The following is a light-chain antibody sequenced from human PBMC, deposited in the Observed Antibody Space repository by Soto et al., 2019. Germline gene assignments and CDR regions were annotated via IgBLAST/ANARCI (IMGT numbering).Light chain of an antibody. Sequence: EIVLTQSPGTLSLSPGERATLSCRASQSVSSSYLAWYQQKPGQAPRLLIYGASSRATGIPDRFSGSGSGTDFTLTISRLEPEDFATYYCQQLDSYPRTFGPGTKVDIK. V-gene: IGKV3-20*01. CDR3: QQLDSYPRT. J-gene: IGKJ3*01. CDR2: GAS. CDR1: QSVSSSY.